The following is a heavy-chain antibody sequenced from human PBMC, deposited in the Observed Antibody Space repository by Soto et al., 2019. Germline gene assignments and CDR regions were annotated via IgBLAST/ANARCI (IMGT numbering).Heavy chain of an antibody. Sequence: PGESLKISCNGSGYSFTSYWISWVRQMPGKGLEWMGRIDPSDSYTNYSPSFQGHVTISADKSISTAYLQWSSLKASDTAMYYCAREENDPGAVDYWGQGTLVTVSS. CDR2: IDPSDSYT. CDR3: AREENDPGAVDY. J-gene: IGHJ4*02. V-gene: IGHV5-10-1*01. CDR1: GYSFTSYW. D-gene: IGHD1-1*01.